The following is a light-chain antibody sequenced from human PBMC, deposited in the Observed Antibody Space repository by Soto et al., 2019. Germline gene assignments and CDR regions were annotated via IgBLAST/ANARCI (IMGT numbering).Light chain of an antibody. CDR1: QRVTYVSNNESH. Sequence: IVMTQSPESLTLSLGGGSTLNCGSRQRVTYVSNNESHLAWYQQKTGQPPKLLLSWSSTRESGVPDRFIGSGSGTHFTLSITNLQAEDVATYYCQQYYATPWTFGPGTKVDIK. J-gene: IGKJ1*01. V-gene: IGKV4-1*01. CDR2: WSS. CDR3: QQYYATPWT.